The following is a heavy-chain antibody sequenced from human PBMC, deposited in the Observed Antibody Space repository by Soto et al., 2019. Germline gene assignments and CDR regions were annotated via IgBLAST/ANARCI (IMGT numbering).Heavy chain of an antibody. D-gene: IGHD6-6*01. Sequence: SETLSLTCPVSGGSVNRSSYYWGWIRQPPGMGLEWIGIIYYSGNTYYNPSLKSRLTISVDTSKNQFSLNLSSVTAADTAVYFCAALIAARPRDYWGQGTLVTVSS. CDR2: IYYSGNT. CDR1: GGSVNRSSYY. V-gene: IGHV4-39*01. J-gene: IGHJ4*02. CDR3: AALIAARPRDY.